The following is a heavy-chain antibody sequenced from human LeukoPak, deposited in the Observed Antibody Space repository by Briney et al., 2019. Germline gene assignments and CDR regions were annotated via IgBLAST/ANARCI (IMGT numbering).Heavy chain of an antibody. D-gene: IGHD1-14*01. J-gene: IGHJ3*02. CDR3: AKDIGIRGAFDI. CDR1: GFTFDDYA. Sequence: GGSLRLSCAASGFTFDDYAMHWVRQAPGKGLEWISGISWNSGSIGYADSVKGRFTISRDNAKNSLYLQMNSLRAEDTALYYCAKDIGIRGAFDIWGQGTMVTVSS. CDR2: ISWNSGSI. V-gene: IGHV3-9*01.